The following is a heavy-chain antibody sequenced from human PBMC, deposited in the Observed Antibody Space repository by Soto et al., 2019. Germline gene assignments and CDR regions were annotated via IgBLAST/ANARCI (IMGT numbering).Heavy chain of an antibody. V-gene: IGHV4-39*07. J-gene: IGHJ6*03. CDR3: ARGLFRSIYGSGSMDV. CDR1: GGSISSSNYY. D-gene: IGHD3-10*01. Sequence: LETLSLTCSVSGGSISSSNYYWGWIRQPPGKGLEWIGSIYYSGNTYYNPSLKSRVTISVDTSKNQFSLKLSSVTAADTAVYYCARGLFRSIYGSGSMDVWGKGTTVTVSS. CDR2: IYYSGNT.